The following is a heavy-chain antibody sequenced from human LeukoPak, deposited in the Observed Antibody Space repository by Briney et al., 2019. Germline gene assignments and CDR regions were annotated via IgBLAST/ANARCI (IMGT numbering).Heavy chain of an antibody. J-gene: IGHJ5*02. Sequence: PGGSLRLSCAACGFTFSSYDMHWVRQATGKGLEWVSAIGTAGDTYYPGSVKGQFTISRENAKNSLYLQMNSLRAGDTAVYYCARDLKQILRNNWFDPWGQGTLVTVSS. D-gene: IGHD4-17*01. V-gene: IGHV3-13*03. CDR1: GFTFSSYD. CDR2: IGTAGDT. CDR3: ARDLKQILRNNWFDP.